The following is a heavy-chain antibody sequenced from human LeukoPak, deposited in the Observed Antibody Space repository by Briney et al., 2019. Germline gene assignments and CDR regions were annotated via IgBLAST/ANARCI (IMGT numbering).Heavy chain of an antibody. J-gene: IGHJ3*02. CDR2: ISWNSDSI. CDR3: AKDIQGLGHCRSTSCFDGFDI. Sequence: GGSLRLSCAASGFTFDDYAMHWVRQAPGKGLEWVSGISWNSDSIGYADSVKGRFTISRDNAKNSLYLQTNSLRAEDTALYYCAKDIQGLGHCRSTSCFDGFDIWGQGTMVTVSS. D-gene: IGHD2-2*01. CDR1: GFTFDDYA. V-gene: IGHV3-9*01.